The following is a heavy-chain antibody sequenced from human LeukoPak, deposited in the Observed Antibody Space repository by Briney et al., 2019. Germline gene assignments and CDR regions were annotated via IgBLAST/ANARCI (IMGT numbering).Heavy chain of an antibody. D-gene: IGHD6-13*01. Sequence: GASVKVSCKASGYTFTSYYMHWVRQAPGQGLEWMGIINPSGGSTSYAQKFQGRVTMTRDMSTSTVYRELSSLRSEDTAVYYCARGGIAAAGTSGRGRWFDPWGQGTLVTVSS. CDR2: INPSGGST. J-gene: IGHJ5*02. CDR1: GYTFTSYY. CDR3: ARGGIAAAGTSGRGRWFDP. V-gene: IGHV1-46*01.